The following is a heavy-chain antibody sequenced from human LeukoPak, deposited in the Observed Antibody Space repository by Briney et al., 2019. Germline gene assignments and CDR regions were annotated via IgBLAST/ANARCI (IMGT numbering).Heavy chain of an antibody. J-gene: IGHJ4*02. D-gene: IGHD3-10*01. V-gene: IGHV1-18*04. CDR1: GYTFTSYG. CDR3: ARNSRFSLLWFGELLDY. Sequence: ASVKVSCKASGYTFTSYGISWVRQAPGQGLEWMGWISAYNGNTNYAQKLQGRVTMTTDTSTSTAYMELRSLRSDDTTVYYCARNSRFSLLWFGELLDYWGQGTLVTVSS. CDR2: ISAYNGNT.